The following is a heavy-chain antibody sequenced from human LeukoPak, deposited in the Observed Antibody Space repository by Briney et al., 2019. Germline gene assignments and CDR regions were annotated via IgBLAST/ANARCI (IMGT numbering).Heavy chain of an antibody. V-gene: IGHV3-23*01. D-gene: IGHD3-10*02. CDR2: ISGSGGST. J-gene: IGHJ4*02. CDR3: VKAPTFAGFYFDY. Sequence: GGSLRLSCAASGFTFSSYAVSWVRQAPGKGLEWVSAISGSGGSTYYADSVKGRFTISRDNSKNTLYLQMNSLRAEDTAVYYCVKAPTFAGFYFDYWGQGTLVTVSS. CDR1: GFTFSSYA.